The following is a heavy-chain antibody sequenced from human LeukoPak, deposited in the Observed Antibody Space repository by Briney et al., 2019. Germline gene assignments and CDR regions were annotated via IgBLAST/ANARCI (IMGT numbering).Heavy chain of an antibody. CDR1: GFTFDDYG. J-gene: IGHJ4*02. CDR3: AKDYSSSWYSYAYYFDY. V-gene: IGHV3-74*01. Sequence: PGGSLRLSCAASGFTFDDYGMSWVRQAPGEGLVWVSRINSDGSSSAYADSVKGRFTISRDNSKNTLYLQMNSLRAEDTAVYYCAKDYSSSWYSYAYYFDYWGQGTLVTVSS. CDR2: INSDGSSS. D-gene: IGHD6-13*01.